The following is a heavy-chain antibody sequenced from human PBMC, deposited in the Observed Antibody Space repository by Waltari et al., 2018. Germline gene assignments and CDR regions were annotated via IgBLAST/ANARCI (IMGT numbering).Heavy chain of an antibody. CDR2: IYHSGST. Sequence: QVQLQESGPGLVKPSETLSLTCAVSGYAISSGYYWGWIRQPPGKGLEWIGSIYHSGSTYYNPSLKSRVTISVDTSKTQFSLKLSSVTAADTAVYYCACLARVPYSGRPVDYWGQGTLVTVSS. V-gene: IGHV4-38-2*01. CDR3: ACLARVPYSGRPVDY. D-gene: IGHD1-26*01. CDR1: GYAISSGYY. J-gene: IGHJ4*02.